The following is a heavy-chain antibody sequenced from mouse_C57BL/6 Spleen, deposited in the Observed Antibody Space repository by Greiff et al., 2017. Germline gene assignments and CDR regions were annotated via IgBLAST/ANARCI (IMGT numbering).Heavy chain of an antibody. Sequence: QVQLKQPGAELVKPGASVKMSCKASGYTFTSYWITWVKQRPGQGLEWIGDIYPVSGSTNYNEKFKSKATLTVDTSSSTAYMQLSSLTSEDSAVYYCARTGRWVLGYWGQGTTLTVSS. CDR1: GYTFTSYW. D-gene: IGHD2-3*01. CDR2: IYPVSGST. J-gene: IGHJ2*01. CDR3: ARTGRWVLGY. V-gene: IGHV1-55*01.